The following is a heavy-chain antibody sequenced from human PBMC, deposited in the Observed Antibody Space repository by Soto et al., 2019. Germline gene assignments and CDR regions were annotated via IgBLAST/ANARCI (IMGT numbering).Heavy chain of an antibody. J-gene: IGHJ4*02. CDR2: ISSSSSYI. CDR3: ARLDYYYDSSGYYPYFDY. D-gene: IGHD3-22*01. V-gene: IGHV3-21*01. CDR1: GFTFSSYS. Sequence: GGSLRLSCAASGFTFSSYSMNWVRQAPGKGLEWVSSISSSSSYIYYADSVKGRFTISRDNAKNSLYLQMNSLRAEDTAVYYCARLDYYYDSSGYYPYFDYWGQGTLVTVSS.